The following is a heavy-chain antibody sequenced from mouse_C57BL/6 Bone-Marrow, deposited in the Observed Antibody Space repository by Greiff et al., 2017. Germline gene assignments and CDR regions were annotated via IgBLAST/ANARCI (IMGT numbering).Heavy chain of an antibody. D-gene: IGHD2-4*01. Sequence: EVQLVESGGGLVKPGGSLKLSCAASGFTFSSYAMSWVRQTPVKRLEWVATISDGGSYTNYPDNVKGRFTLSRDNAKNKLYLQMSHLKSEDTAMYYCARGRLRRDVDYWGQGTTLTVSS. V-gene: IGHV5-4*01. CDR1: GFTFSSYA. J-gene: IGHJ2*01. CDR3: ARGRLRRDVDY. CDR2: ISDGGSYT.